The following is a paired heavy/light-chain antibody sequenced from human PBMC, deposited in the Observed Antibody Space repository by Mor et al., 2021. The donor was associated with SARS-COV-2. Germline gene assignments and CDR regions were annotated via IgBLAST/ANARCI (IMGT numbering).Light chain of an antibody. CDR3: SSYTSSTTLV. Sequence: QSALTQPASVSGSPGQSITISCTGTSSDVGGYNYVSWYQQHPGKAPKLMIYEVSNRPSGVSNRFSGSKSGNTASLTISGLQAEDEADYYCSSYTSSTTLVFGGGTKVTVL. CDR1: SSDVGGYNY. CDR2: EVS. V-gene: IGLV2-14*01. J-gene: IGLJ2*01.
Heavy chain of an antibody. CDR1: GFTFNIYG. CDR3: AKDLGAYSQRLTYYFDY. J-gene: IGHJ4*02. Sequence: QVQLVESGGGVVQPGGSLRLSCAASGFTFNIYGIHWVRQAPAKGLEWVAFIQYDGTNKYYIDSVKGRFTISRDNSKNTLYLQMNSLRAEDTAVYYCAKDLGAYSQRLTYYFDYWGQGTLVTVSS. D-gene: IGHD6-25*01. CDR2: IQYDGTNK. V-gene: IGHV3-30*02.